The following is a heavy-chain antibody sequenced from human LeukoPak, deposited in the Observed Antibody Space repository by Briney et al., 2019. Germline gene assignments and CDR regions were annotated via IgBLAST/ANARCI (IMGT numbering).Heavy chain of an antibody. CDR3: AKDSNTGGYSFGS. Sequence: GGSLRLSCAASGFTFHHYSMHWVRQPPGKGLEWVSLISWDGGITYYADSVRGRFTISRDNSKNSLSLEMNSLRTEDTALYYCAKDSNTGGYSFGSWGQGTLVTVTT. J-gene: IGHJ4*02. CDR1: GFTFHHYS. D-gene: IGHD5-12*01. CDR2: ISWDGGIT. V-gene: IGHV3-43*01.